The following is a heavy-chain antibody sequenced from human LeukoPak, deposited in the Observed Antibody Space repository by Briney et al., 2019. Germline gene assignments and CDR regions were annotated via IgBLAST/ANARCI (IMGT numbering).Heavy chain of an antibody. D-gene: IGHD3-22*01. CDR3: ARDHYYDSSGPPDAFDI. Sequence: ASVKVSCKASGYTFTSYAISWVRQAPGQGLEWMGGISPIFGTANYAQKFQGRVTITADESTSTAYMELSSLRSEDTAVYYCARDHYYDSSGPPDAFDIWGQGTMVTVSS. CDR1: GYTFTSYA. CDR2: ISPIFGTA. J-gene: IGHJ3*02. V-gene: IGHV1-69*13.